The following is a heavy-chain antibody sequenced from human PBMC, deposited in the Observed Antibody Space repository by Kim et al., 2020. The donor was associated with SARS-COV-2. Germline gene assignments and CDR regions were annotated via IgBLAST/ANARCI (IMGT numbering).Heavy chain of an antibody. D-gene: IGHD3-10*01. J-gene: IGHJ6*02. CDR1: GGSFSGYY. CDR3: ARVHLPKPRITMVRGVTYGMDV. V-gene: IGHV4-34*01. CDR2: INHSGST. Sequence: SETLSLTCAVYGGSFSGYYWSWIRQPPGKGLEWIGEINHSGSTNYNPSLKSRVTISVDTSKNQFSLKLSSVTAADTAVYYCARVHLPKPRITMVRGVTYGMDVWGQGTTVTVSS.